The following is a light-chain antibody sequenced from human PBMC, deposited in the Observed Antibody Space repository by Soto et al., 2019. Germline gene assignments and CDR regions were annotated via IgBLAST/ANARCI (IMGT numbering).Light chain of an antibody. V-gene: IGKV3-20*01. CDR1: QNVSSSY. CDR2: GAS. J-gene: IGKJ4*01. CDR3: QQYGSSPLT. Sequence: EIVLAKSPATLSLSRGDRATLSCRASQNVSSSYLAWYQQKPGQAPRLLIYGASSRATGIPDRFSGSGSGTDFTLTISRLEPEDFAVYYCQQYGSSPLTFGGGTKVDI.